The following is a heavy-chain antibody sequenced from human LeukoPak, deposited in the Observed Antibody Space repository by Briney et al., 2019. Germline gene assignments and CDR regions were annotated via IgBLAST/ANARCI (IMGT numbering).Heavy chain of an antibody. Sequence: GESLKISCKGSGYIFTSYWIGWVRQAPGKGLEWVSSISSSSSYIYYADSVKGRFTISRDNAKNSLYLQMNSLRAEDTAVYYCARLAAAAWYFQHWGQGTLVTVSS. D-gene: IGHD6-13*01. CDR1: GYIFTSYW. CDR3: ARLAAAAWYFQH. CDR2: ISSSSSYI. J-gene: IGHJ1*01. V-gene: IGHV3-21*01.